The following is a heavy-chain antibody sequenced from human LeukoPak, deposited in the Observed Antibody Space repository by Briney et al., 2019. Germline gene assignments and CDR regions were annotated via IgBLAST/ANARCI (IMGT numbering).Heavy chain of an antibody. CDR2: ISAYNGNT. Sequence: GASVKVSCKASGYTFTTYGLNWVRLAPGLGLEWMGWISAYNGNTKDAEKFQDRVTMTTDTSTSTAYMELRNLRSDDTAVYYCARDTIAARPGWFDPWAREPWSPSPQ. V-gene: IGHV1-18*01. CDR3: ARDTIAARPGWFDP. CDR1: GYTFTTYG. J-gene: IGHJ5*02. D-gene: IGHD6-6*01.